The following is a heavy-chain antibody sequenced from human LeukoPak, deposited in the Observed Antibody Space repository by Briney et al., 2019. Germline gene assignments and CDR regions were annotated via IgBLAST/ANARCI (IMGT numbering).Heavy chain of an antibody. CDR1: GFTFSSYE. CDR2: ISSSGSTK. V-gene: IGHV3-48*03. Sequence: GGSLRLSCAASGFTFSSYEMNWVRQAPGKGLEWVSYISSSGSTKYYADSVKGRFTISRDNAKNSLYLQMNSLRAEDTAIYYCARDSDVHCSGGSCTNFDYWGQGTLVTVSS. J-gene: IGHJ4*02. D-gene: IGHD2-15*01. CDR3: ARDSDVHCSGGSCTNFDY.